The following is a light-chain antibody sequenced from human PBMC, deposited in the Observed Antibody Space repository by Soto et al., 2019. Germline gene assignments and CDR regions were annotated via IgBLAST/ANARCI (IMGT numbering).Light chain of an antibody. V-gene: IGKV3-15*01. CDR3: QQYNNWPT. CDR1: QSVSSN. J-gene: IGKJ1*01. Sequence: EIVMTQSPATLSVSPGERATLSCRASQSVSSNLAWYQQKPGQAPRLLIYGASTRATGIPARFSGSGSGTEFTLPISSLQLEDFAFYYCQQYNNWPTFGQGTKGEIK. CDR2: GAS.